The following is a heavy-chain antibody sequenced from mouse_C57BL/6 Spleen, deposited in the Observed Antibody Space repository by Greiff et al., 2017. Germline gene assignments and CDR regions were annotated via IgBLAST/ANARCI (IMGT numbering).Heavy chain of an antibody. V-gene: IGHV1-50*01. CDR3: ARWGTTVLDY. J-gene: IGHJ2*01. CDR1: GYTFTSYW. Sequence: QVQLKESGAELVKPGASVKLSCKASGYTFTSYWMQWVKQRPGQGLEWIGEIDPSDSYTNYNQKFKGKATLTVDTSSSTAYMQLSSLTSEDSAVYYCARWGTTVLDYWGQGTTLTVSS. CDR2: IDPSDSYT. D-gene: IGHD1-1*01.